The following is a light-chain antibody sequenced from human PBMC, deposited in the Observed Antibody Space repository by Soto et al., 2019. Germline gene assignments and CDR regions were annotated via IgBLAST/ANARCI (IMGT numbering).Light chain of an antibody. CDR3: GTWDTSLSAVV. CDR1: SSNIGKNY. J-gene: IGLJ2*01. CDR2: DNT. Sequence: QSVFPQPPSLSAAPGQKVTISCSGSSSNIGKNYVSWYQRLPGTAPKLLIYDNTERSSGIPDRFSGSKSGTSATLGIAGLQTGDEADYYCGTWDTSLSAVVFGGGTKLTVL. V-gene: IGLV1-51*01.